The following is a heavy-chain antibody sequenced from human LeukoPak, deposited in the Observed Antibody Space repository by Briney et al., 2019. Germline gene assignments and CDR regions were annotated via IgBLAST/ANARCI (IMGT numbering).Heavy chain of an antibody. CDR3: ARTSTGNAIDM. CDR2: INSDGTST. D-gene: IGHD1-1*01. CDR1: GFTFSSYW. J-gene: IGHJ3*02. Sequence: GGSLRLSCAASGFTFSSYWMHWVRQAQGKGLVWVSRINSDGTSTSHADSVKGRLTISRDNAKNTLYLQMNSLRVEDTAVYYCARTSTGNAIDMWGQGTMVTVSS. V-gene: IGHV3-74*01.